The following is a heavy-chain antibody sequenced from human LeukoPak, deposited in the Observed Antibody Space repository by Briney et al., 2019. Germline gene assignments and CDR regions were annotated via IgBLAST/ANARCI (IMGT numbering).Heavy chain of an antibody. D-gene: IGHD6-13*01. CDR2: ISGNGGST. CDR1: GFTFSTYA. CDR3: ARQAAGVVY. Sequence: GGSLRLSCAASGFTFSTYAIRWVRQAPGKGLEYVSGISGNGGSTYYANSVKGRFTISRDNSKNTLYLPVGSLRVEDMAVYYCARQAAGVVYWGQGTLVTVSS. V-gene: IGHV3-64*01. J-gene: IGHJ4*02.